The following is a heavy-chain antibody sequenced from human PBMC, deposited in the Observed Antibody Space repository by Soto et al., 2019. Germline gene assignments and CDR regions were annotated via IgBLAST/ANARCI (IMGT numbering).Heavy chain of an antibody. D-gene: IGHD3-10*01. CDR3: SKQTVAAGSGFAFDI. Sequence: PGGSLRLSCAASGFTFDDYAMHWVRQAPGKGLEWVSGISWNSGSIGYADSVKGRFTISRDNAKNSLYLQMNSLRAEDTALYYCSKQTVAAGSGFAFDIWGQGTMVTVSS. V-gene: IGHV3-9*01. CDR2: ISWNSGSI. J-gene: IGHJ3*02. CDR1: GFTFDDYA.